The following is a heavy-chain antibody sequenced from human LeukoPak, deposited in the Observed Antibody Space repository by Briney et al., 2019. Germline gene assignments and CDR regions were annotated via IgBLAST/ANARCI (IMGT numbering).Heavy chain of an antibody. D-gene: IGHD6-6*01. CDR1: GFSLSTSGMR. Sequence: SGPTLVNPTQTLTLTCTFSGFSLSTSGMRVSWIRQPPGKAPEWLARIDWDDDKFYSTSLKTRLTISKDTSKNQVVLTMTNMDPVDTATYYCARVTYSSSYYYFGYWGQGTLVTVSS. CDR3: ARVTYSSSYYYFGY. J-gene: IGHJ4*02. CDR2: IDWDDDK. V-gene: IGHV2-70*04.